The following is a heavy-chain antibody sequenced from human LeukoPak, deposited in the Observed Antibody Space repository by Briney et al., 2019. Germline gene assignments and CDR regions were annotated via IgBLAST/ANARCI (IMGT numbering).Heavy chain of an antibody. J-gene: IGHJ5*02. CDR1: GFIFNNYG. Sequence: GGSLRLSCAASGFIFNNYGLIWVRQAPGEGLEWVSAISNDGGGTNYADFVKGRFTISRDNSKNTLFLQMNSLRAEDTALYYCAKGSSGYFVDLWGQGTLVTVSS. CDR3: AKGSSGYFVDL. CDR2: ISNDGGGT. V-gene: IGHV3-23*01. D-gene: IGHD3-22*01.